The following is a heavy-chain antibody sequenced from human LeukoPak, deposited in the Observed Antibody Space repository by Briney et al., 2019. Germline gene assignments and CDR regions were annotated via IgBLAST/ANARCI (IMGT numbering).Heavy chain of an antibody. CDR1: GFTFPTNY. V-gene: IGHV1-46*01. CDR2: IYPSDGST. CDR3: ARDQEGFDY. J-gene: IGHJ4*02. Sequence: ASVQVSCKSSGFTFPTNYIHWVRHAPGQGLEWMGMIYPSDGSTSYAQKFQGRVTVTSDTSTSTVHMELSGLRSEDTAVYYCARDQEGFDYWGQGTLVTVSS.